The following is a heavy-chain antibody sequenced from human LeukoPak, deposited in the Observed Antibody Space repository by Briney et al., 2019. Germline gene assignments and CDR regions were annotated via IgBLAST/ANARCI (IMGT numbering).Heavy chain of an antibody. Sequence: GSLRLPCAASGFTFSNNWMIWGRHAPGGGLEWVASVKKDASDKYYLDSLKGGFTISRDNAKNSMYLQMNSLRVEDTAVYYCARGPPYGSRSDYFDYWGQGTLVTVSS. CDR1: GFTFSNNW. CDR2: VKKDASDK. J-gene: IGHJ4*02. D-gene: IGHD3-10*01. V-gene: IGHV3-7*01. CDR3: ARGPPYGSRSDYFDY.